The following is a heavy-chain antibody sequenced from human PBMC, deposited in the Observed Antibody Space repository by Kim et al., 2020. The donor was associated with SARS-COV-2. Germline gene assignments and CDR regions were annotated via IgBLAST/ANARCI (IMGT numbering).Heavy chain of an antibody. D-gene: IGHD1-26*01. CDR3: ARQGLLRLDY. CDR2: T. J-gene: IGHJ4*02. Sequence: TYYNPSLKSRVTISVDTSKNQFSLKLSSVTAADTAVYYCARQGLLRLDYWGQGTLVTVSS. V-gene: IGHV4-39*01.